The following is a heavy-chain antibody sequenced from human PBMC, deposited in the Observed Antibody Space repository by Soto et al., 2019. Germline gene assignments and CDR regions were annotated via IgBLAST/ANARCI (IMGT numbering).Heavy chain of an antibody. J-gene: IGHJ2*01. V-gene: IGHV1-2*04. CDR2: GNPKRGEA. Sequence: QVVLVQSGAEVKKPGDSVKVSCKSSGYKFTNYYIPWGRQAPGQGPEWMGWGNPKRGEAMYAQKFQGWVTMTMDMATTTAYLQVNSLKPDDTAVYFCVRDPGLPGQYWYFELWGRGTLGTVSS. CDR1: GYKFTNYY. CDR3: VRDPGLPGQYWYFEL.